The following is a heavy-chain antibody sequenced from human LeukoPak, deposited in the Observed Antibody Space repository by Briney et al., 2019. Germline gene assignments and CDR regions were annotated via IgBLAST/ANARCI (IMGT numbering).Heavy chain of an antibody. V-gene: IGHV3-30-3*01. CDR2: ISYDGSNK. D-gene: IGHD3-22*01. CDR1: GFTFSSYA. Sequence: GGSLRLSCAASGFTFSSYAMHWVRQAPGKGLEWVAVISYDGSNKYYADSVKGRFTISRDNSKNTLYLQMNSLRAEDTAVYYCARGVNYYDSSGYAFDYWGQGTLVTVSS. J-gene: IGHJ4*02. CDR3: ARGVNYYDSSGYAFDY.